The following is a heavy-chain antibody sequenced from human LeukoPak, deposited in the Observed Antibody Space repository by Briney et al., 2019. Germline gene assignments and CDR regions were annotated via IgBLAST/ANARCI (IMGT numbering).Heavy chain of an antibody. V-gene: IGHV3-20*04. D-gene: IGHD3-22*01. CDR3: AKDLDYDSSGYYCY. CDR2: INWNGGST. Sequence: GGSLRLSCAASGFTFDDYGMSWVRQAPGKGLEWVSGINWNGGSTGYADSVKGRFTISRDNAKNTLYLQMNSLRAEDTAVYYCAKDLDYDSSGYYCYWGQGTLVTVSS. CDR1: GFTFDDYG. J-gene: IGHJ4*02.